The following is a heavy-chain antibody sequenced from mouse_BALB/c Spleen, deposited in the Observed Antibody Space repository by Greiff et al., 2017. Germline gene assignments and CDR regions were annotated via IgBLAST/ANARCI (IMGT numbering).Heavy chain of an antibody. Sequence: QVQLQQSGAELARPGASVKLSYKASGYTFTSYWMQWVKQRPGQGLEWIGAIYPGDGDTRYTQKFKGKATLTADKSSSTAYMQLSSLASEDSAVYYCARFSRGVYYAMDYWGQGTSVTVSS. V-gene: IGHV1-87*01. CDR2: IYPGDGDT. D-gene: IGHD1-1*01. CDR1: GYTFTSYW. CDR3: ARFSRGVYYAMDY. J-gene: IGHJ4*01.